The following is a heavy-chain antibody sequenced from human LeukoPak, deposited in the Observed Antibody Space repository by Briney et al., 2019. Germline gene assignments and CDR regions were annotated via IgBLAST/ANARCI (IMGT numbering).Heavy chain of an antibody. CDR3: ARGPNSDS. Sequence: PGGSLRLSCAVSGISVSGNYMSWVRQAPGKGLEWVSAMYTDGIPYYADSVKGRFTFSRDISKNMVFLQMNTLRAEDTAVYYRARGPNSDSWGQGTLVTVSS. CDR2: MYTDGIP. CDR1: GISVSGNY. J-gene: IGHJ4*02. V-gene: IGHV3-53*01.